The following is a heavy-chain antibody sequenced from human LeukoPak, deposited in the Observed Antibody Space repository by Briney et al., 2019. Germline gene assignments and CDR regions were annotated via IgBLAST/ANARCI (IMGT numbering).Heavy chain of an antibody. V-gene: IGHV4-4*02. CDR2: IYHSGST. CDR1: GGSISSSNW. J-gene: IGHJ4*02. CDR3: ARDLYSSGWFDY. D-gene: IGHD6-19*01. Sequence: SETLSLPCAVSGGSISSSNWWSWVRQPPGKGLEWIGEIYHSGSTNYNPSLKSRVTISVDKSKNQFSLKLSSVTAADTAVYYCARDLYSSGWFDYWGQGTLVTVSS.